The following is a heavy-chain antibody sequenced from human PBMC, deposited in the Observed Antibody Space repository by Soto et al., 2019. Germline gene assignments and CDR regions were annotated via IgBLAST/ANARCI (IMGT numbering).Heavy chain of an antibody. V-gene: IGHV1-18*01. CDR3: ARDPASSWCVYYYYYMDV. D-gene: IGHD6-13*01. Sequence: ASVKVSCKASGYTFTSYGISWVRQAPGQGLEWMVWISAYNGNTNYAQMLQGRVTMTTDTSTSTAYMELRSLRSDDTAVYYFARDPASSWCVYYYYYMDVWGKGTTVTVSS. J-gene: IGHJ6*03. CDR2: ISAYNGNT. CDR1: GYTFTSYG.